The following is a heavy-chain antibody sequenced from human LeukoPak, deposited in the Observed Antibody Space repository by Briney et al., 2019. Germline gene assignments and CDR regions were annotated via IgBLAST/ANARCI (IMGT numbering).Heavy chain of an antibody. CDR3: ARDYYGSGSYIDY. V-gene: IGHV3-33*01. CDR2: IWYDGSNK. D-gene: IGHD3-10*01. J-gene: IGHJ4*02. CDR1: GFTFSSYG. Sequence: PGGSLRLSCAASGFTFSSYGMHWVRQAPGKGLEWVAVIWYDGSNKYYADSVKGRFTIFRDNSKNTLYLQMNSLRAEDTAVYYCARDYYGSGSYIDYWGQGTLVTVSS.